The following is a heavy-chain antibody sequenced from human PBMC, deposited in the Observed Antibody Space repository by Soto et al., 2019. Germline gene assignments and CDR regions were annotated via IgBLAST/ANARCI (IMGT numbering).Heavy chain of an antibody. V-gene: IGHV3-74*01. CDR1: GFTFSSYC. J-gene: IGHJ2*01. Sequence: EVQLVESGGGLVQPGGSLSLSCAASGFTFSSYCMHWVRQAPGKGLVWVSGINIDGSSTGYADSVKGRFTISRDNAKNTRYLQMNSLRAEDTAVYYFARDLQASGGYIPGWYFDLWGRGTLVTVSS. CDR3: ARDLQASGGYIPGWYFDL. D-gene: IGHD3-22*01. CDR2: INIDGSST.